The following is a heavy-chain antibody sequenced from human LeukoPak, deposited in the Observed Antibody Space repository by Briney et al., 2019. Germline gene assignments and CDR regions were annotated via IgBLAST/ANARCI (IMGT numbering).Heavy chain of an antibody. V-gene: IGHV1-69*04. CDR2: IIPIFGIA. J-gene: IGHJ5*02. D-gene: IGHD6-6*01. CDR3: ARGGSSSSMHWFDP. CDR1: GGTFSSYA. Sequence: SVNVSCKVSGGTFSSYAISWVRQAPGQGLEWMGRIIPIFGIANYAQKFQGRVTITADKSTSTAYMELSSLRSEDTAVYYCARGGSSSSMHWFDPWGQGTLVTVSS.